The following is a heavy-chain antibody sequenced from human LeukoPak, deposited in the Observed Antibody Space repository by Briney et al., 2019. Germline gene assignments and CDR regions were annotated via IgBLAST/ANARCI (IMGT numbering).Heavy chain of an antibody. D-gene: IGHD6-13*01. CDR1: GGSFSGYY. CDR2: INHSGST. Sequence: PSETLSLTGAVYGGSFSGYYWSWIRQPPGKGLEWIGEINHSGSTNYNPSLKSRVTISVDTSKNQFSLKLSSVTAADTAVYYCARGRRSRPTFDYWGQGTLVTVSS. J-gene: IGHJ4*02. CDR3: ARGRRSRPTFDY. V-gene: IGHV4-34*01.